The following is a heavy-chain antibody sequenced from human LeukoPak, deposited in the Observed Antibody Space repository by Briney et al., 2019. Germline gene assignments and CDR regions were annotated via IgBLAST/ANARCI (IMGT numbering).Heavy chain of an antibody. V-gene: IGHV3-15*01. D-gene: IGHD3-16*01. CDR3: TTGATYSPGAFDI. J-gene: IGHJ3*02. CDR1: GFTFTNAW. CDR2: IKSKTSGGTT. Sequence: GGSLRLSCAASGFTFTNAWMSWVRPAPGKGLEWVGRIKSKTSGGTTDYAAPVKGRFTISRDDSQNTLFLQMNSLKTEDTAVYYCTTGATYSPGAFDIWGQGTMVTVSS.